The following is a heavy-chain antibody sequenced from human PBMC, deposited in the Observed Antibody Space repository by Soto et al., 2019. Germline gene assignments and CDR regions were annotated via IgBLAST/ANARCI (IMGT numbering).Heavy chain of an antibody. D-gene: IGHD4-4*01. V-gene: IGHV1-8*01. Sequence: ASVKVSCKASGYTFTSYDINWVRQATGQGLEWMGWMNPNSGNTGFAQKLQGRVTLTRDSSISTAYMELTNLRSEDTAIYYCARDYNNDFDFWGQGTLVTVSS. CDR3: ARDYNNDFDF. CDR1: GYTFTSYD. CDR2: MNPNSGNT. J-gene: IGHJ4*02.